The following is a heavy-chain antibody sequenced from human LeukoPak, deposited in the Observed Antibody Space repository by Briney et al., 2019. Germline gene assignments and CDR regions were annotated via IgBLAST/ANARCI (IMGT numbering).Heavy chain of an antibody. Sequence: KTSETLSLTCTVSGGSVSDYYWSWIRQPAGKGLEWIGRIFTTKDTNYNPSLKSRVTMSVDTSKNQFSLKLSSVTAADTAVYYCARGFHYYDSSGYYYAGKYYFDYWGQGTLVTVSS. D-gene: IGHD3-22*01. CDR1: GGSVSDYY. V-gene: IGHV4-4*07. CDR2: IFTTKDT. J-gene: IGHJ4*02. CDR3: ARGFHYYDSSGYYYAGKYYFDY.